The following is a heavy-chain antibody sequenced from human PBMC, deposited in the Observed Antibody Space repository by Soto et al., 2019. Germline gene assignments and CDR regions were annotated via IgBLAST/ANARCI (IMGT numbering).Heavy chain of an antibody. D-gene: IGHD2-15*01. J-gene: IGHJ5*02. Sequence: GGSLRLSCAASGFTFSSYAMSWFRQAPWKWLEWVSAISGSGGSTYYADSVKGWFTIPRDNSKNTLYLQMNSLRAEDTAVYYCAKMYCSGGSCYEGGIDPWGQGTLVTVSS. CDR1: GFTFSSYA. CDR2: ISGSGGST. V-gene: IGHV3-23*01. CDR3: AKMYCSGGSCYEGGIDP.